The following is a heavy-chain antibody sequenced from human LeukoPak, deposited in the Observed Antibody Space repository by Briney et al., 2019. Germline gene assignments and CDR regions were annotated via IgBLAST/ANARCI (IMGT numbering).Heavy chain of an antibody. CDR2: LYYGGNT. CDR1: GSSISSGTYY. Sequence: SETLSLTCSVSGSSISSGTYYWAWIRHPPGKGLEWIGSLYYGGNTHYNPSLESRVTIPVDKSRNRLSVRLTSVTAADTAVYCARHVVGPGYSSIPNLDFWGRGTQVSVPS. D-gene: IGHD2-21*01. CDR3: ARHVVGPGYSSIPNLDF. J-gene: IGHJ4*02. V-gene: IGHV4-39*01.